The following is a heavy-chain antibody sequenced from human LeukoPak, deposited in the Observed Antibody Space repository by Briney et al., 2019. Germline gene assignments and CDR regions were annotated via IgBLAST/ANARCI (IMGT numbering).Heavy chain of an antibody. CDR1: GFTFGGFA. Sequence: PGRSLRLSCTASGFTFGGFAMSWFRQAPGRGLEWVGFIRSKTYGETTEYAASVKGRFTISRDDSKNIAYLQLNCLKTEDTAVYFCTSFCGGDCFSTASYWGQGTLVTVSS. V-gene: IGHV3-49*03. D-gene: IGHD2-21*02. CDR2: IRSKTYGETT. CDR3: TSFCGGDCFSTASY. J-gene: IGHJ4*02.